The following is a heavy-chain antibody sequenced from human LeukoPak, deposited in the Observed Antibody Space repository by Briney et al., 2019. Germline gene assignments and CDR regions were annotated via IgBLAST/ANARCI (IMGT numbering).Heavy chain of an antibody. J-gene: IGHJ5*02. D-gene: IGHD2-2*01. CDR3: ARDGAGIVVVPEVWFDP. CDR1: GYTFTGYY. Sequence: GASVKVPCKASGYTFTGYYMHWVRQAPGQGLEWMGWINPNSGGTNYAQKFQGRVTMTRDTSISTAYMELSRLRSDDTAVYYCARDGAGIVVVPEVWFDPWGQGTLVTVSS. V-gene: IGHV1-2*02. CDR2: INPNSGGT.